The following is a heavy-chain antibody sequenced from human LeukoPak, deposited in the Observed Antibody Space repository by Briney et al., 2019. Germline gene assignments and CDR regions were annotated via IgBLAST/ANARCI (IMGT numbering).Heavy chain of an antibody. D-gene: IGHD6-13*01. V-gene: IGHV4-38-2*01. CDR3: ASPLTAAAYYYMDV. J-gene: IGHJ6*03. Sequence: PSETLSLTCSVSGYSISSGYYWGWIRQPPGKGLEWIGSIYYSGSTYYNPSLKSRVTISVDTSKNQFSLKLSSVTAADTAVYYCASPLTAAAYYYMDVWGKGTTVTVSS. CDR2: IYYSGST. CDR1: GYSISSGYY.